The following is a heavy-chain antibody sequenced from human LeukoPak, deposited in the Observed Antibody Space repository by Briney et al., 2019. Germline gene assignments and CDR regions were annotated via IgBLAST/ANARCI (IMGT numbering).Heavy chain of an antibody. V-gene: IGHV3-21*01. Sequence: PGGSLRLSCAASGFTFSSYSINWVRQAPGKGLEWVSSISSSSSYIYYADSVKGRFTISRDNAKNSLYLQMNSLRAEDTAVYYCARGPVSRARGRLYYFDYWGQGTLVTVSS. CDR1: GFTFSSYS. CDR2: ISSSSSYI. D-gene: IGHD1-14*01. J-gene: IGHJ4*02. CDR3: ARGPVSRARGRLYYFDY.